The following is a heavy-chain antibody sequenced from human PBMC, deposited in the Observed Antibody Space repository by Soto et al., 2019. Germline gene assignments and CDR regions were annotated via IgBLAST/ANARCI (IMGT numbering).Heavy chain of an antibody. J-gene: IGHJ5*02. CDR2: INVDNGET. D-gene: IGHD1-26*01. CDR3: ATGISGGYSDWFDP. V-gene: IGHV1-18*04. CDR1: GYNFMRYG. Sequence: QVQLVQSGAEVKKPGASVKVSCKASGYNFMRYGFTWVRQAPGQGLEWMGGINVDNGETKYPQKIQGRVTMTTDTSTRTDYIELRSLTSDDTAVYYCATGISGGYSDWFDPGGHGTLVTVSS.